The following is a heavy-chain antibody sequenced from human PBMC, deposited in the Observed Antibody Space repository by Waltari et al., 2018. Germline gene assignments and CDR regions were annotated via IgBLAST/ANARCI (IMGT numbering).Heavy chain of an antibody. CDR3: ARVANVAYYYSAGFDY. D-gene: IGHD3-22*01. CDR1: GFTLRTHG. Sequence: QVQLVESGGGVVQPGNSLRLSCTASGFTLRTHGMHWVRQAPGTGWEWVENIGFDWNAKYYADSVKGIFTVSRDNSKNTLYLQMNSLTADDTAMYYCARVANVAYYYSAGFDYWGLGTLVTVSS. J-gene: IGHJ4*02. V-gene: IGHV3-33*01. CDR2: IGFDWNAK.